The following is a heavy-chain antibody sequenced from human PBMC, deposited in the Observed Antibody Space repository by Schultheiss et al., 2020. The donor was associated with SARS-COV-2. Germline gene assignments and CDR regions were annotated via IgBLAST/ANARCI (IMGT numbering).Heavy chain of an antibody. Sequence: GGSLRLSCAASVFTFSSYGMHWVRQAPGKGLEWVAVISYDGTNKRYADSVKGRFTISRDTSKNTLHLQMSSLKTEDTAVYYCMLPPEIVVVPQYWGQGTLVTVSS. V-gene: IGHV3-33*01. CDR1: VFTFSSYG. D-gene: IGHD2-2*01. CDR3: MLPPEIVVVPQY. J-gene: IGHJ4*02. CDR2: ISYDGTNK.